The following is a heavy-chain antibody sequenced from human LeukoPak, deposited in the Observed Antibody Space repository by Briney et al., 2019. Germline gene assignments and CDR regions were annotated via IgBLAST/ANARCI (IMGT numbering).Heavy chain of an antibody. CDR3: ARVRGARDFWSGYCYYYYMDV. Sequence: PSETLSLTCAVYSGSFSGYYWSWIRQPPGKGLEWIGEINHSGSTNYNPSLKSRVTISVDTSKNQFSLKLSSVTAADTAVYYCARVRGARDFWSGYCYYYYMDVWGKGTTVTVSS. CDR1: SGSFSGYY. CDR2: INHSGST. D-gene: IGHD3-3*01. J-gene: IGHJ6*03. V-gene: IGHV4-34*01.